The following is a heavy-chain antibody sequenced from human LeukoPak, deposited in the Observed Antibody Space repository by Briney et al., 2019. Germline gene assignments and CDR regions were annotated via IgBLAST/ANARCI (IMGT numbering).Heavy chain of an antibody. J-gene: IGHJ4*02. Sequence: PGRSLRLSCAASGFTLSSYSMNWVRQAPGKGLEWVSSISAGSTYIYYADSVKGRFTISRDNAKNSLFPQMNSLRAEDTAVYYCARGRTSGGMTTEIDYWGQGTLVTVSS. CDR3: ARGRTSGGMTTEIDY. CDR1: GFTLSSYS. V-gene: IGHV3-21*03. D-gene: IGHD4-11*01. CDR2: ISAGSTYI.